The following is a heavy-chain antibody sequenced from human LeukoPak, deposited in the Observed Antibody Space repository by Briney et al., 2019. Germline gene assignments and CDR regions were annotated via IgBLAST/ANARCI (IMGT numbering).Heavy chain of an antibody. J-gene: IGHJ4*02. D-gene: IGHD3-9*01. V-gene: IGHV4-39*01. CDR3: ASGKDDILTGYYRSIAYFDY. CDR2: IYYSGST. Sequence: SETLSLTCTVSGGSISSSSYYWGWIRQPPGKGLEWIGSIYYSGSTYYNPSPKSRVTISVDTSKNQFSLKLSSVTAADTAVYYCASGKDDILTGYYRSIAYFDYWGQGTLVTVSS. CDR1: GGSISSSSYY.